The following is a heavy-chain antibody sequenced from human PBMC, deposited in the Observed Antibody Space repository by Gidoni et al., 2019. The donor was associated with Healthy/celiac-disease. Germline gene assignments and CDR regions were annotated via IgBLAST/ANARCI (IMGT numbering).Heavy chain of an antibody. Sequence: QVQLVQSGAEVKKPGASVKVSCKASGYTFTSYYMHWVRQAPGQGLEWMGIINPSGGSTSYAQKFQGRVTMTRDTSTSTVYMELSSLRSEDTAVYYCARGGDRFGELLGLYYYYYYGMDVWGQGTTVTVSS. V-gene: IGHV1-46*01. CDR3: ARGGDRFGELLGLYYYYYYGMDV. J-gene: IGHJ6*02. CDR2: INPSGGST. CDR1: GYTFTSYY. D-gene: IGHD3-10*01.